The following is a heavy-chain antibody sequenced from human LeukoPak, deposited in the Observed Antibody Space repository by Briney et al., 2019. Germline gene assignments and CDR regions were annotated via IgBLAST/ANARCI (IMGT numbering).Heavy chain of an antibody. V-gene: IGHV3-21*01. J-gene: IGHJ4*02. CDR2: ISSSSSYI. CDR1: GFTFSSYE. Sequence: GGSLRLSCAASGFTFSSYEMNWVRQAPGKGLEWVSSISSSSSYIYYADSVKGRFTISRDNAKNSLYLQMNSLRAEDTAVYYCARAGDIVVVVAETGFDYWGQGTLVTVSS. CDR3: ARAGDIVVVVAETGFDY. D-gene: IGHD2-15*01.